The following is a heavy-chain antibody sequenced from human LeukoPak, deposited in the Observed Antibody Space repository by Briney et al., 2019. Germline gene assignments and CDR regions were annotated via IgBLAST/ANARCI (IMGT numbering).Heavy chain of an antibody. CDR1: GGSFSGYY. CDR2: INHSGST. Sequence: SETLSLACAVYGGSFSGYYWSWIRQPPWKGLEWIGEINHSGSTNYNPSLKSRVTISVDTSKNQFSLKLSSVTAADTAVYYCAGTRTRYYDILTGYFYWGQGTLVTVSS. CDR3: AGTRTRYYDILTGYFY. J-gene: IGHJ4*02. V-gene: IGHV4-34*01. D-gene: IGHD3-9*01.